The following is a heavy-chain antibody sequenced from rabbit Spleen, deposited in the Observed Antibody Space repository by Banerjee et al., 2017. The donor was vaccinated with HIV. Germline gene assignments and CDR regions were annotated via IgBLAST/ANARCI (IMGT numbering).Heavy chain of an antibody. D-gene: IGHD8-1*01. CDR1: GFSFGDRDV. Sequence: QEQLMESGGGLVQPGGSLTLTCKASGFSFGDRDVMCWVRQAPGKGLEWIACINAATGKPVYATWAKGRFTISRTSSTTVTLQMTSLTVADTATYFCARDTGSSFSSYGMDLWGQGTLVTVS. V-gene: IGHV1S45*01. CDR2: INAATGKP. CDR3: ARDTGSSFSSYGMDL. J-gene: IGHJ6*01.